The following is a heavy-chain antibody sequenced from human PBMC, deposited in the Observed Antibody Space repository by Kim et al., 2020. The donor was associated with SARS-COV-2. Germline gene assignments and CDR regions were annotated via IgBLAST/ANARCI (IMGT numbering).Heavy chain of an antibody. D-gene: IGHD2-2*01. J-gene: IGHJ4*01. V-gene: IGHV3-64D*09. CDR1: GFTFSRYA. Sequence: GGSLRLSCSASGFTFSRYAMHWVRQAPGKGLEYVSVISSNGGSTYYADSVKGRFTISRDNSKNTLYLQMSSLRAEDTAVYYCVRASAAMRFSFDYWGQGTLVTVFS. CDR3: VRASAAMRFSFDY. CDR2: ISSNGGST.